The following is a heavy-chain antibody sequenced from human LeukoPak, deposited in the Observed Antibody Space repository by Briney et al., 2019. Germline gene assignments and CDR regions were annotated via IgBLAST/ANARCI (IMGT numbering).Heavy chain of an antibody. J-gene: IGHJ6*02. Sequence: TGGSLRLSCAASGFSFSSYWMSWVRQAPGKGLEWVANIKQDGSEKYYVGSVKGRFTISRDNAKNSLFLQMDSLRADDTAVYYCARDERHGYRFNGLDVWGQGTTVAVSS. CDR1: GFSFSSYW. CDR3: ARDERHGYRFNGLDV. CDR2: IKQDGSEK. D-gene: IGHD6-13*01. V-gene: IGHV3-7*03.